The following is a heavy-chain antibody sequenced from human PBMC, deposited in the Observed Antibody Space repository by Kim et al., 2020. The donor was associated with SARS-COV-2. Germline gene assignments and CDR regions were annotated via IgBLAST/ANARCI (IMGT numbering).Heavy chain of an antibody. V-gene: IGHV3-21*01. D-gene: IGHD3-9*01. J-gene: IGHJ4*02. Sequence: ADSVKCRFTISRDNAKNSLYLQMNSLRAEDTSVYYCARDDRLTGYFPFDYWGQGTLVTVSS. CDR3: ARDDRLTGYFPFDY.